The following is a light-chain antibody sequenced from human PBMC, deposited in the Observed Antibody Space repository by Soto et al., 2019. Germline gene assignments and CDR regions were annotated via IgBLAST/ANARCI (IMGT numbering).Light chain of an antibody. CDR1: QSVSSY. V-gene: IGKV3-11*01. CDR3: QQRSNWPPAT. CDR2: DAS. J-gene: IGKJ4*01. Sequence: IVLTQSPATLSLSPGQRATLFCRASQSVSSYLAWYQQKPGQAPRLLIYDASSRATGIPARFSGSGSGTDFTLTLSSLEPEDSAVYYCQQRSNWPPATFGGGTKVEIK.